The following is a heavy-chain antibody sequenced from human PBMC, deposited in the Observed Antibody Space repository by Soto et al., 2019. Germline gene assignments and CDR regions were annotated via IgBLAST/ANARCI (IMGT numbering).Heavy chain of an antibody. Sequence: ASVKVSCKASGGTFSSYAISWVRQAPGQGLEWMGGIIPICDTTDYAQKFQGRVTITADESTSTAYMELSSLRSEDTAVYYCARSQGSSTSLEIYYYYYYGMDVWGQGTTVTVSS. D-gene: IGHD2-2*01. CDR1: GGTFSSYA. CDR3: ARSQGSSTSLEIYYYYYYGMDV. J-gene: IGHJ6*02. CDR2: IIPICDTT. V-gene: IGHV1-69*13.